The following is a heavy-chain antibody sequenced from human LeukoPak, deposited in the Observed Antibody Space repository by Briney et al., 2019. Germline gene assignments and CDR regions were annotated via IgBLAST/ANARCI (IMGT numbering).Heavy chain of an antibody. CDR3: ARHLTGSSVCIEY. Sequence: SETLSLTCTVSDGSISNYYWSWIRQPPGKGLEWIGYIYTSGSTNYNPSLKSRVTISVDTSKNQFSLKLSSVTAADTAVYYCARHLTGSSVCIEYWGQGTLVTVYS. D-gene: IGHD2-8*02. V-gene: IGHV4-4*09. J-gene: IGHJ4*02. CDR1: DGSISNYY. CDR2: IYTSGST.